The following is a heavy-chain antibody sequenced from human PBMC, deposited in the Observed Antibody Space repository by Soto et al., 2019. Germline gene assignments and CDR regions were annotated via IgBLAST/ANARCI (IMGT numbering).Heavy chain of an antibody. V-gene: IGHV3-23*01. CDR1: GFTFENYA. CDR2: MSGRGGTT. J-gene: IGHJ6*02. Sequence: VGSLRLSVGASGFTFENYAMTWVRQAPGKGLEGVSAMSGRGGTTYSSDSVTGRFTISRDNSKNTVYLQMNDLRVEDAAEYFCAKDSWAIFGVPAGEYYAMDAWGQGTTVTVSS. CDR3: AKDSWAIFGVPAGEYYAMDA. D-gene: IGHD3-3*01.